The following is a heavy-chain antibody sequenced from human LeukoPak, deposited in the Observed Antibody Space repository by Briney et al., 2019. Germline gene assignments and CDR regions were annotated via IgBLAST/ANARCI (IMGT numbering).Heavy chain of an antibody. CDR3: ARGVWAPFDY. Sequence: GGSVRLSCAASGFSLSNYWMNWVRQAPGKGLEWVANIKQDGSEKNYVDSVKGRFTISRDNAKNSLILQMNSLRDEDTAVYYCARGVWAPFDYWGQGTLVTVSS. J-gene: IGHJ4*02. D-gene: IGHD7-27*01. CDR1: GFSLSNYW. CDR2: IKQDGSEK. V-gene: IGHV3-7*01.